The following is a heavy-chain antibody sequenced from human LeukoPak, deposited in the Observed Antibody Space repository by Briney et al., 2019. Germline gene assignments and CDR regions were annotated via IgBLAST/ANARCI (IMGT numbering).Heavy chain of an antibody. CDR1: GFTFDDYA. D-gene: IGHD6-19*01. V-gene: IGHV3-23*01. CDR3: AKDNSGWYSDYFDY. Sequence: PGRSLRLSCAASGFTFDDYAMSWVRQAPGKGLEWVSAISGSGGSTYYADSVKGRFTISRDNSKNTLYLQMNSLRAEDTAVYYCAKDNSGWYSDYFDYWGQGTLVTVSS. CDR2: ISGSGGST. J-gene: IGHJ4*02.